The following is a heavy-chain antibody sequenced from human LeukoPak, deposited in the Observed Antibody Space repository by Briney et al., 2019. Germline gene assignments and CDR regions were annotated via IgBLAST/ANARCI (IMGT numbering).Heavy chain of an antibody. Sequence: SETLSLTCAVYGGSFSGYYWSWIRQPPGKGLEWIGEINHSGSTNYNPSLKSRVTISVDTSKNQFPLKLSSVTAADTAVYYCASERGAIDYWGQGTLVTVSS. D-gene: IGHD3-10*01. J-gene: IGHJ4*02. V-gene: IGHV4-34*01. CDR2: INHSGST. CDR1: GGSFSGYY. CDR3: ASERGAIDY.